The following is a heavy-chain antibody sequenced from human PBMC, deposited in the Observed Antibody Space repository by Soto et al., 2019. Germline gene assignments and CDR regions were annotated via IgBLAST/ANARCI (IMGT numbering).Heavy chain of an antibody. Sequence: QVQLMQSGAEVKKPGASVKVSCKASGVTFTNSYIHWVRQAPGQGLEWMGTVNPSGGHTTYSQNFLGRVTMTRATSTSTLYMELTSLTSADTAVYYCARGGHVVVVTAAFDYWGQGTLVTVSS. V-gene: IGHV1-46*01. D-gene: IGHD2-21*02. J-gene: IGHJ4*02. CDR1: GVTFTNSY. CDR3: ARGGHVVVVTAAFDY. CDR2: VNPSGGHT.